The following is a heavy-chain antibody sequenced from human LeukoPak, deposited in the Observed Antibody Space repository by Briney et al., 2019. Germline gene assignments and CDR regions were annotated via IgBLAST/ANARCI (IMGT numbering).Heavy chain of an antibody. D-gene: IGHD5-18*01. Sequence: PSETLSLTCTVSGGSISSYYWSWIRQPPGKGLEWIGYIYYSGSTNYNPSLKSRVTISVDTSKNQFSLKLSSVTAADTAVYYCASYTKGTAMVMGFDYWGQGILVTVSS. CDR3: ASYTKGTAMVMGFDY. CDR2: IYYSGST. J-gene: IGHJ4*02. CDR1: GGSISSYY. V-gene: IGHV4-59*01.